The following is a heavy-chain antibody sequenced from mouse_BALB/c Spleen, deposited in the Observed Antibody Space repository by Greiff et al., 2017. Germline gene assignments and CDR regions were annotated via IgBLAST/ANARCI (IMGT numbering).Heavy chain of an antibody. J-gene: IGHJ3*01. V-gene: IGHV5-4*02. CDR1: GFTFSDYY. CDR3: ARGGGLYDYGDWFAY. Sequence: EVKLVESGGGLVKPGGSLKLSCAASGFTFSDYYMYWVRQTPEKRLEWVATISDGGSYTYYPDSVKGRFTISRDNAKNNLYLQMSSLKSEDTAMYYCARGGGLYDYGDWFAYWGQGTLVTVSA. D-gene: IGHD2-4*01. CDR2: ISDGGSYT.